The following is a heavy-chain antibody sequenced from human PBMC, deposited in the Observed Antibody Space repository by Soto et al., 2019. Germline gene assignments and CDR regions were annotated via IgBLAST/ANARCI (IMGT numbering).Heavy chain of an antibody. CDR2: IWYDGSNK. CDR3: ARGMRGITIFPPLFDY. Sequence: GGSLRLSCAASGFTFSSYGMHWVRQAPGKGLEWVAVIWYDGSNKYYADSVKGRFTISRDNSKNTLYLQMNSLRAEDTAVYYCARGMRGITIFPPLFDYWGQGTLVTVSS. D-gene: IGHD3-3*01. V-gene: IGHV3-33*01. J-gene: IGHJ4*02. CDR1: GFTFSSYG.